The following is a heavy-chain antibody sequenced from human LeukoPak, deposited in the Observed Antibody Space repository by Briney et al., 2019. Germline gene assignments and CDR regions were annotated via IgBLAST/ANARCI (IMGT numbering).Heavy chain of an antibody. CDR3: ARDKIEGPTKLDY. V-gene: IGHV3-7*01. Sequence: GGSLTLSCAASGFTVSSYWMSWVRQAPGKGLEWVANIKQDESEKYYVDSVKGRFTISRDNAKNSLYLQMNSLRAEDTAVYYCARDKIEGPTKLDYWGQGILVTVSS. D-gene: IGHD1-1*01. CDR1: GFTVSSYW. CDR2: IKQDESEK. J-gene: IGHJ4*02.